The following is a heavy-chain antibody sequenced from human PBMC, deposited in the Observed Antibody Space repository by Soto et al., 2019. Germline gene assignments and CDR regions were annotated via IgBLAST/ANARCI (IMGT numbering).Heavy chain of an antibody. CDR1: GGSISSYY. V-gene: IGHV4-4*07. Sequence: QVQLQESGPGLVKPSETLSLTCTVSGGSISSYYWSWIRQPAGKGLEWIGRIYTSGSTNYNPSLKLRVTMSVDTSKNQSALKLSSVTAADAAVYYCARDPEYSSSSGWFDPWGQGTLVTVSS. CDR2: IYTSGST. J-gene: IGHJ5*02. D-gene: IGHD6-6*01. CDR3: ARDPEYSSSSGWFDP.